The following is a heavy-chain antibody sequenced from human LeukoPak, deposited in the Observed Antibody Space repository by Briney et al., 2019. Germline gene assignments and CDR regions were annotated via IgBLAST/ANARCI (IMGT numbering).Heavy chain of an antibody. CDR1: GGSISSGSYY. CDR2: IYTSGST. CDR3: ARDDGYNYLDY. Sequence: SETLSLTCTVSGGSISSGSYYWSWIRQPAGKGLEWIGRIYTSGSTNYNPSLKSRVTISVDTSKNQFSLKLSSVTAADTAVYYCARDDGYNYLDYWGQGTLVIVSS. J-gene: IGHJ4*02. V-gene: IGHV4-61*02. D-gene: IGHD5-24*01.